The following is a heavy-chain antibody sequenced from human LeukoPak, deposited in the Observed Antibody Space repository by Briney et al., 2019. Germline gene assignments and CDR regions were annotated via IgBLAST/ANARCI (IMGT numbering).Heavy chain of an antibody. CDR3: ARDSGMVRGEAYYYYGMDV. CDR2: IYHSGST. V-gene: IGHV4-30-2*01. J-gene: IGHJ6*04. Sequence: SETLSLTCAVSGGSMSSGGYSCSWIRQPPGKGLEWIGYIYHSGSTYYNPSLKSRVTISVDRSKNQFSLKLSSVTAADTAVYYCARDSGMVRGEAYYYYGMDVWGKGPTVTVSS. CDR1: GGSMSSGGYS. D-gene: IGHD3-10*01.